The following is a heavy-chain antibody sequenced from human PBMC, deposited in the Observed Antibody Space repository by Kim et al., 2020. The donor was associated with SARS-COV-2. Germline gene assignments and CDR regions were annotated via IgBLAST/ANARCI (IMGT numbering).Heavy chain of an antibody. J-gene: IGHJ5*02. CDR2: INTSGST. D-gene: IGHD3-10*01. CDR3: ASAVAYHGSGST. CDR1: GGSFSGFY. V-gene: IGHV4-34*01. Sequence: SETLSLTCAVYGGSFSGFYWSWFRQPPGKGLEWIGEINTSGSTNYNPSLKSRVIISVDTYKDQFSLKLNSVTAADTAVYYCASAVAYHGSGSTWGQGTLVTVSS.